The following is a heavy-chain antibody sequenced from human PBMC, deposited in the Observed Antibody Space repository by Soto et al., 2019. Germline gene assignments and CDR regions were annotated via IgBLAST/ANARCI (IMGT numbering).Heavy chain of an antibody. CDR1: GYTLTELS. Sequence: ASVKLSCKLSGYTLTELSMHWVRQAPGKGLEWMGGFDPEDGETIYAQKFQGRVTMTEDTSTDTAYMELNSLRAEDTAVYYCGILMVWSYHAFDIWGQGTMVTVSS. V-gene: IGHV1-24*01. D-gene: IGHD2-8*01. J-gene: IGHJ3*02. CDR2: FDPEDGET. CDR3: GILMVWSYHAFDI.